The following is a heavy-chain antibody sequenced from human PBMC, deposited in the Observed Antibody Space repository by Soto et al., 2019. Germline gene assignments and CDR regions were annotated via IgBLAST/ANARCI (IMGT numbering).Heavy chain of an antibody. CDR3: ARGRKAAAGTWYFDY. CDR1: GGSFSGYY. J-gene: IGHJ4*02. CDR2: INHSGST. D-gene: IGHD6-13*01. Sequence: SETLSLTCAVYGGSFSGYYWSWIRQPPGKGLEWIGEINHSGSTNYNPSLKSRVTISVDTSKNQFSLKLSSVTAADTAVYYCARGRKAAAGTWYFDYWGQGTLVTVSS. V-gene: IGHV4-34*01.